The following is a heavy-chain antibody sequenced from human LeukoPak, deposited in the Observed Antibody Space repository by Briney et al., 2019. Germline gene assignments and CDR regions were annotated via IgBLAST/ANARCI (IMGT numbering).Heavy chain of an antibody. V-gene: IGHV3-74*01. D-gene: IGHD3-10*01. CDR1: GFTFSSYW. CDR3: ARVEFGELSPYFDY. CDR2: INSDGSST. Sequence: GGSLRLSCAASGFTFSSYWMHWVRQAPGKGLVWVSRINSDGSSTSYADSVKGRFTISRDNAKNTLYLQMNSLRVEDTAVYYCARVEFGELSPYFDYWGQGTLVTVSS. J-gene: IGHJ4*02.